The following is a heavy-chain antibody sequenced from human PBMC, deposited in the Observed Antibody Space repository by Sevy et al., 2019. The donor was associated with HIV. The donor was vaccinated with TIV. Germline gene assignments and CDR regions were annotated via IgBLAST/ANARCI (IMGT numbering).Heavy chain of an antibody. CDR3: ARVGIFEGSESHFRFIDY. CDR2: INRDGSKK. D-gene: IGHD3-10*01. V-gene: IGHV3-7*01. Sequence: GGSLRLSCAASGFTFSTYWMTWVRQAPGKGLEWVANINRDGSKKNYVDSMKGRFTISRDNAKNSLYVQMNSLRAEDTAVYYCARVGIFEGSESHFRFIDYWGQGILVTVSS. CDR1: GFTFSTYW. J-gene: IGHJ4*02.